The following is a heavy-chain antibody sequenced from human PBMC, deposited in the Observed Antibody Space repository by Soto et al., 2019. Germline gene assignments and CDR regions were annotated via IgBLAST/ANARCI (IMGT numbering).Heavy chain of an antibody. J-gene: IGHJ3*02. Sequence: SETLSLTCTVSGGSISSDSYYWGWIRQSPEKGLEWIASISYSGSTYYNPTLKSRLIISVDKSKNQFSLKLSSVTAADTTAVYYCARVLGNDGFDIWGQGTMVTVSS. D-gene: IGHD3-3*02. CDR1: GGSISSDSYY. CDR3: ARVLGNDGFDI. CDR2: ISYSGST. V-gene: IGHV4-39*07.